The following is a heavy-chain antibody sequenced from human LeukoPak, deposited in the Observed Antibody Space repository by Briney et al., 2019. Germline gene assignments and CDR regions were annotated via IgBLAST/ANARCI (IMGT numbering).Heavy chain of an antibody. V-gene: IGHV4-59*01. CDR1: GGSISSYY. CDR3: ARTRGYSYGYDFDY. J-gene: IGHJ4*02. D-gene: IGHD5-18*01. Sequence: PSETLSLTCTVSGGSISSYYWSWIRQPPGKGLEWIGYNYYSGSTNYNPSLKSRVTISVDTSKNQFSLKLSSVTAADTAVYYCARTRGYSYGYDFDYWGQGTLVTVSS. CDR2: NYYSGST.